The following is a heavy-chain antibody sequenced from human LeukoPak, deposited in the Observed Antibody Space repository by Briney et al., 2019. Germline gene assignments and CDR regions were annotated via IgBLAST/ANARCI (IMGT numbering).Heavy chain of an antibody. Sequence: ASVKVSCKTSGYTFDNYDINWVRQAAGQGLEWMGWMNPDSGNTGYAHKFVGRVTMARNTSMTTAYLELTGLTSGDTAIYYCASGSPVAIFRPGHDEYFEYWGQGTVVIVSS. D-gene: IGHD3/OR15-3a*01. CDR3: ASGSPVAIFRPGHDEYFEY. CDR2: MNPDSGNT. J-gene: IGHJ4*02. V-gene: IGHV1-8*01. CDR1: GYTFDNYD.